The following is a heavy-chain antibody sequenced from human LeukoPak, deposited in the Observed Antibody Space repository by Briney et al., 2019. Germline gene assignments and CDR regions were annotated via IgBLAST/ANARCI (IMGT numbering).Heavy chain of an antibody. CDR2: INPNSGGT. CDR3: ARGYIAAAGTIDY. D-gene: IGHD6-13*01. J-gene: IGHJ4*02. V-gene: IGHV1-2*06. CDR1: GYTFTGYY. Sequence: ASVKVSCKASGYTFTGYYMHWVRQAPGQGLEWMGRINPNSGGTNYAQKFQGRVTMTRDTSISTAYMEVSRLRSDDTAVYYCARGYIAAAGTIDYWGQGTLVTDSS.